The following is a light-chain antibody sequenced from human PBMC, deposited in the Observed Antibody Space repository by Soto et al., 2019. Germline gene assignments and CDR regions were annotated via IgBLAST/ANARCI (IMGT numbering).Light chain of an antibody. Sequence: DIVMTQSPDSLAVSLGERATINCKSSQSVLYSSNNKNYLAWYQQKPGQPPKLLIYWASTRQSGVPDRFSGSGSGTEFTLTILRRQGEWVEVYYCQQYYSTRTFGQGTKVEIK. CDR3: QQYYSTRT. V-gene: IGKV4-1*01. CDR1: QSVLYSSNNKNY. CDR2: WAS. J-gene: IGKJ1*01.